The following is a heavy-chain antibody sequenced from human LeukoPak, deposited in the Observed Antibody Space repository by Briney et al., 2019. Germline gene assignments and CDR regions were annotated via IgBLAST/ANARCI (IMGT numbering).Heavy chain of an antibody. J-gene: IGHJ5*02. D-gene: IGHD5-12*01. CDR3: ASWIVATTTPGP. CDR2: IYTSGST. Sequence: SETLSLTCTVSGGSISSYYWSWIRQPAGKGLEWIGRIYTSGSTNYNPSLKSRVTMSVDTSKNQFSLKLSSVTAADTAVYYRASWIVATTTPGPWGQGTLVTVSS. CDR1: GGSISSYY. V-gene: IGHV4-4*07.